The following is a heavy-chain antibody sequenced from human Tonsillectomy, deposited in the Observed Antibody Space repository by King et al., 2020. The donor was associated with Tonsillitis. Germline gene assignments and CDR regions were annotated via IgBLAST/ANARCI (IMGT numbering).Heavy chain of an antibody. J-gene: IGHJ6*02. CDR1: GGSISSYY. CDR3: ARFHLSIDGYNTYYYYGMDV. Sequence: VQLQESGPGLVKPSETLSLTCTVSGGSISSYYWSWIRQPPGKGLEWIGYIYYSGSTNYNPSLKSRVTISVDTSKNQFSLKLSSVTAADTAVYYCARFHLSIDGYNTYYYYGMDVWGQGTTVTVSS. V-gene: IGHV4-59*01. CDR2: IYYSGST. D-gene: IGHD5-24*01.